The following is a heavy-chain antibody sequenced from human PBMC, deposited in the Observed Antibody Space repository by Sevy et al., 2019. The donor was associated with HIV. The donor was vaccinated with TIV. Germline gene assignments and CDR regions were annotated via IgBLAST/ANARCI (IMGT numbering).Heavy chain of an antibody. J-gene: IGHJ5*02. CDR2: ISSVGTTK. CDR3: ARVDAFYVKGRDP. D-gene: IGHD3-10*02. V-gene: IGHV3-48*03. CDR1: GFSFSNYE. Sequence: GGSLRLSCKASGFSFSNYEMNWVRQAPGKGLEWASYISSVGTTKHYADSVKGRFIISRDNAKNSLYLQMNSLRVEDMAVYYCARVDAFYVKGRDPWGQGTLVTVSS.